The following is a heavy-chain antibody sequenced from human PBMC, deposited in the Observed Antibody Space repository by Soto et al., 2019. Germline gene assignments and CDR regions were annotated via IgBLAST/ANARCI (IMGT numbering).Heavy chain of an antibody. Sequence: QVQLVQSGAEGKKPGSSVKVSCKASGGTFSTYAINWVRQAPGQGLEWMGGIIPMFRTAEYAQQFQGRVTITADEPTSTAYMELSSLRSEDTAVYYCARDQQPKRGGYYYYYAMDVWGQGTTVTVSS. CDR1: GGTFSTYA. V-gene: IGHV1-69*01. J-gene: IGHJ6*02. CDR2: IIPMFRTA. CDR3: ARDQQPKRGGYYYYYAMDV. D-gene: IGHD6-13*01.